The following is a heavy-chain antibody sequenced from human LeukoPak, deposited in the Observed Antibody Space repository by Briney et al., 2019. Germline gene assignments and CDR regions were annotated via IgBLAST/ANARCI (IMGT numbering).Heavy chain of an antibody. Sequence: GGSLRLSCAASEFTFSSYWMSWVRQAPGKGLEWVANIKQDGGQIYYLESVKGRFPVSRDNAKNSLYLQMNSLRAEDTAVYYCARLGARQMLEYWGQGTLVTVSS. D-gene: IGHD4-17*01. CDR3: ARLGARQMLEY. J-gene: IGHJ4*02. CDR1: EFTFSSYW. CDR2: IKQDGGQI. V-gene: IGHV3-7*01.